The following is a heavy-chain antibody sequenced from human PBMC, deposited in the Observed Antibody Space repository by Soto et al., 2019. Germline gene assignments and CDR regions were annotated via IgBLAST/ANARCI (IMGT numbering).Heavy chain of an antibody. CDR3: ARDARYYSMDV. V-gene: IGHV3-74*01. D-gene: IGHD6-6*01. CDR2: INNDGSST. J-gene: IGHJ6*03. Sequence: PGGSLRLSCSASGFTFSSYWMHWVRQAPGKGLVWVSHINNDGSSTIYADSVRGRFTISRDNAKNTLYLEMNGLRAEDTAVYFCARDARYYSMDVWGKGTTVTVSS. CDR1: GFTFSSYW.